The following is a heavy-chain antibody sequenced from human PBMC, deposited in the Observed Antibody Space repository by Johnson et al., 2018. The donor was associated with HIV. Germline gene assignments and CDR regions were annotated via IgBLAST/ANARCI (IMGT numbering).Heavy chain of an antibody. V-gene: IGHV3-74*01. D-gene: IGHD3-3*02. CDR3: ARELSHDAVDI. CDR2: VNSDGSSL. CDR1: GFTFSNYW. Sequence: VQLVESGGGVVQPGRSLRLSCAASGFTFSNYWMHWVRQAPGKGLVWVSRVNSDGSSLSYADSVKGRFTISRDNAKNTLYLQMNSLRAEDTAAYYCARELSHDAVDIWGEGTMVTVSS. J-gene: IGHJ3*02.